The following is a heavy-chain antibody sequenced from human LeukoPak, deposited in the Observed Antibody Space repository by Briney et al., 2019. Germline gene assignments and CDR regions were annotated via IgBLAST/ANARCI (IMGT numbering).Heavy chain of an antibody. CDR1: GFTFSSYA. Sequence: GGSLRLPCAASGFTFSSYAMHWVRQAPGKGLEWVAVISYDGSNKYYADSVKGRFTISRDNSKNTLYLQMNSLRAEDTAVYYCASLENQFDYWGQGTLVTVSS. CDR2: ISYDGSNK. J-gene: IGHJ4*02. D-gene: IGHD1-14*01. V-gene: IGHV3-30*01. CDR3: ASLENQFDY.